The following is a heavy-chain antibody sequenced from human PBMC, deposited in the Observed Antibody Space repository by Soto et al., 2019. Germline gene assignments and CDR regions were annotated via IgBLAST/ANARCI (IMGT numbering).Heavy chain of an antibody. CDR3: ARGGTPIDS. CDR1: GYTFTNFG. D-gene: IGHD3-16*01. CDR2: ISAYNGNT. J-gene: IGHJ4*02. V-gene: IGHV1-18*01. Sequence: QVQLVQSGAEVKKPGASVKVSCKASGYTFTNFGISWVRQAPGQGLEWMGWISAYNGNTNYAQNFQGRVTMTTDTPTSTAYRGLGSLRSEGTAVYYCARGGTPIDSWGQGTLVTVSS.